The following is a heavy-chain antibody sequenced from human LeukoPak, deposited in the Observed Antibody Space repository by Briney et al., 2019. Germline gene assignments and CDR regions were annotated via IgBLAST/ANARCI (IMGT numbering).Heavy chain of an antibody. CDR2: ISAYNGNT. V-gene: IGHV1-18*01. D-gene: IGHD4-23*01. Sequence: EASVKVSCKASGYTFTSYGISWVRQAPGQGLEWMGWISAYNGNTNYAQKLRGRVTMTTDTSTSTAYMELRSLRSDDTAVYYCARDPKVGMGPLNDYGGNWYYFDYWGQGALVTVSS. CDR3: ARDPKVGMGPLNDYGGNWYYFDY. CDR1: GYTFTSYG. J-gene: IGHJ4*02.